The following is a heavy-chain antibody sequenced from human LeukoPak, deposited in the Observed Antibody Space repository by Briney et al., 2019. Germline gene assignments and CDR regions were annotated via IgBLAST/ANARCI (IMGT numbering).Heavy chain of an antibody. CDR3: AKDTRSGSYTDAFDI. CDR1: GYTFSDYY. J-gene: IGHJ3*02. Sequence: ASVKVSCKASGYTFSDYYMHWVRQAPGQGLEWMGRISPNSGGTNYPQKFLGRVTMTRDTSISTAYMEPSGLRSGDTAIYYCAKDTRSGSYTDAFDIWGQGTLVTVSS. CDR2: ISPNSGGT. D-gene: IGHD1-26*01. V-gene: IGHV1-2*06.